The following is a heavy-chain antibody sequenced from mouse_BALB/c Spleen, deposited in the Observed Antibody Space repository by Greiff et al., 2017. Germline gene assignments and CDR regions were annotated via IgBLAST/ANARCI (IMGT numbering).Heavy chain of an antibody. CDR1: GFTFSSFG. CDR2: ISSGSSTI. V-gene: IGHV5-17*02. CDR3: ARRYYGSSYRYAMDY. D-gene: IGHD1-1*01. J-gene: IGHJ4*01. Sequence: EVKLVESGGGLVQPGGSRKLSCAASGFTFSSFGMHWVRQAPEKGLEWVAYISSGSSTIYYADTVKGRFTISRDNPKNTLFLQMTSLRSEDTAMYYCARRYYGSSYRYAMDYWGQGTSVTVSS.